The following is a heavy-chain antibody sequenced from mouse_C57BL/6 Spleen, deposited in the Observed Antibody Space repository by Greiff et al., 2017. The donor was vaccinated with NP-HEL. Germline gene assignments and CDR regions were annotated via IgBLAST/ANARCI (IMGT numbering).Heavy chain of an antibody. D-gene: IGHD1-1*01. CDR3: ARLGIYYYGSSRSYFDY. Sequence: VQLQQSGAELARPGASVKLSCKASGYTFTSYGISWVKQSTGQGLEWIGEIYPRSGNTYYNEKFKGKATLTADKSSSTAYMELRSLTSEDSAVYFCARLGIYYYGSSRSYFDYWGQGTTLTVSS. CDR2: IYPRSGNT. V-gene: IGHV1-81*01. CDR1: GYTFTSYG. J-gene: IGHJ2*01.